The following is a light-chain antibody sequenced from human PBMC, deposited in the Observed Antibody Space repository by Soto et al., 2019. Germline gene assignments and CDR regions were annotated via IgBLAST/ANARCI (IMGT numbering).Light chain of an antibody. Sequence: QSVLTQPPSASGTPGQRVTISCSGSSSNIGNYYVYWYRQLPGTAPKLLIYRNYQRPSGVPDRFSGSKSGTSASLAISGLRSEDDGIYYCATWDDSLRGVFGGGTKLTVL. CDR2: RNY. V-gene: IGLV1-47*01. CDR1: SSNIGNYY. J-gene: IGLJ2*01. CDR3: ATWDDSLRGV.